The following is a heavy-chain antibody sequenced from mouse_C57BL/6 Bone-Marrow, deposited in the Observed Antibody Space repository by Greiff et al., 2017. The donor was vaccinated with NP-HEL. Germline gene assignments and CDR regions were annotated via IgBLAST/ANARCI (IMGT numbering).Heavy chain of an antibody. J-gene: IGHJ3*01. CDR2: INPSTGGT. D-gene: IGHD2-4*01. CDR1: GYSFTGYY. Sequence: EVQLQQSGPELVKPGASVKISCKASGYSFTGYYMNWVKQSPEKSLEWIGEINPSTGGTTYNQKFKAKATLTVDKSSSTAYMQLKSLTSEDSAVYYCARCYDYDLAYWGQGTLVTVSA. V-gene: IGHV1-42*01. CDR3: ARCYDYDLAY.